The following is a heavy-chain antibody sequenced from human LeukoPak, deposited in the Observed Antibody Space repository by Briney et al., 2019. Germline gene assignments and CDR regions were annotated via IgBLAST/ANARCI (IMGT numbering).Heavy chain of an antibody. Sequence: SETLSLTCTVSGGSISSYYWSWIRQPAGKGLEWIGHIYTSGSTNYNPSLKSRVTISVDTSKNQFSLKLSSVTAADTAVYYCARRRVAAGLDAFDIWGQGTMVTVSS. CDR1: GGSISSYY. J-gene: IGHJ3*02. D-gene: IGHD6-13*01. CDR2: IYTSGST. V-gene: IGHV4-4*07. CDR3: ARRRVAAGLDAFDI.